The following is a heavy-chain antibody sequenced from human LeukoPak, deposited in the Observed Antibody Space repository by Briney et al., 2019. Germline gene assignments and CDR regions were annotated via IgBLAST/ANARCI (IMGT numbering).Heavy chain of an antibody. CDR2: IYYSGST. D-gene: IGHD2-2*02. CDR3: ARYCSSTNCYKGGFDP. Sequence: SETLSLTRTVSGGSISSGGYYWSWIRQHPGKGLEWIGYIYYSGSTYSNPSLKSRVTISVDTSKNQFSLNLSSVTAADTAVYYCARYCSSTNCYKGGFDPWGQGTLVTVSS. CDR1: GGSISSGGYY. J-gene: IGHJ5*02. V-gene: IGHV4-31*03.